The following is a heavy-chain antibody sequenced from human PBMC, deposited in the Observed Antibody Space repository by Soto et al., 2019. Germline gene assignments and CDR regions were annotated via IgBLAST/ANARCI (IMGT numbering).Heavy chain of an antibody. J-gene: IGHJ4*02. Sequence: SETLSLTCAVSGGSISSGGYSWSWIRQPPGKGLEWIGYIYHSGSTYYNPSLKSRVTISVDRSKNQFSLKLSRLRSDDTAVYYCARPYYYDSSGYYPPYYFDFWGQGTLVTVSS. CDR3: ARPYYYDSSGYYPPYYFDF. V-gene: IGHV4-30-2*02. D-gene: IGHD3-22*01. CDR1: GGSISSGGYS. CDR2: IYHSGST.